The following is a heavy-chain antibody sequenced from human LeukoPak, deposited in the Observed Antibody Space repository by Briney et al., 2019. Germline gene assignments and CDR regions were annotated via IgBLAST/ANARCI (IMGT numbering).Heavy chain of an antibody. CDR3: ARSERYNSGWYFYFDY. Sequence: PSETLSLTCTVSGGSISSYYWGWIRQPPGKGLEWIGYIYYSGSTNYNPSLKSRVTISVDTSKNQFSLNLSSVTAADTAVYYCARSERYNSGWYFYFDYWGQGTLVTVSS. J-gene: IGHJ4*02. D-gene: IGHD6-19*01. CDR2: IYYSGST. V-gene: IGHV4-59*01. CDR1: GGSISSYY.